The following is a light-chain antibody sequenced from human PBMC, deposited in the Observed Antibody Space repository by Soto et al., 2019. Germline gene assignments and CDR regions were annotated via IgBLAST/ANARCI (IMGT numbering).Light chain of an antibody. CDR1: QYINTR. J-gene: IGKJ1*01. CDR3: QQYGSSGT. V-gene: IGKV3-20*01. Sequence: EIVLTQSPATLSSFPGDRVTLSCRASQYINTRLAWYQHRPGQAPRLLIYQTSLRAAGIPARFSGGGSGTDFTLTVSRLEPEDFAVYYCQQYGSSGTFGQGTKVDIK. CDR2: QTS.